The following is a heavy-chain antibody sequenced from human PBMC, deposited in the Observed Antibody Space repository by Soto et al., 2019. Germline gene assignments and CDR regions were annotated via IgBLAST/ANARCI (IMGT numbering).Heavy chain of an antibody. J-gene: IGHJ6*02. Sequence: GASLKISCKGPGYSFSRYWISWVRQMPGKGLEWMGIIYPGDSDTRYSPSFQGQVTISADKSISTAYLQWSSLKASDTAMYYCARHRYGMDVWGQGTTVTVSS. CDR3: ARHRYGMDV. CDR1: GYSFSRYW. CDR2: IYPGDSDT. V-gene: IGHV5-51*01.